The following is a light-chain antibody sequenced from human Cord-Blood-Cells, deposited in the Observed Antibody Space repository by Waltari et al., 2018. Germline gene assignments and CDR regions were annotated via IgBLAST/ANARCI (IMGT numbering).Light chain of an antibody. CDR2: GAS. J-gene: IGKJ1*01. V-gene: IGKV3-20*01. CDR3: QQYYSSPWT. CDR1: KSVSSSY. Sequence: EIVLTQSPGTLSLSPGERATLSCRASKSVSSSYLAWYQQKPGQAPRLLIYGASSRATGIPDRFSGSGSGTDFTLTISRLEPEDFAVYYCQQYYSSPWTFGQGTKVEIK.